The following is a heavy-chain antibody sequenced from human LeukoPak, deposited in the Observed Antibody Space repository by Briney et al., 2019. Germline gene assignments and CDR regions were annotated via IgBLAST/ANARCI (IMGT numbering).Heavy chain of an antibody. V-gene: IGHV4-61*01. Sequence: SETRSLTCSLAARSFSRGSYYWSWIRQPPWTGLEWIGYIYYSGSTNYNPSLKSRVTISVDTSKNQFSLKLSSVTAADTAVYYCARSGSRVLPAAIWGQGTLVTVSS. CDR3: ARSGSRVLPAAI. CDR1: ARSFSRGSYY. D-gene: IGHD2-2*01. CDR2: IYYSGST. J-gene: IGHJ4*02.